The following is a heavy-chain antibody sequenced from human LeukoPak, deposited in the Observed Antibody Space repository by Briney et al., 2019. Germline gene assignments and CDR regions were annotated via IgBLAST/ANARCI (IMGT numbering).Heavy chain of an antibody. D-gene: IGHD5-18*01. V-gene: IGHV4-34*01. J-gene: IGHJ4*02. CDR2: INHSGST. CDR3: ARSRSATAMVTN. CDR1: GGAISGADNY. Sequence: NASETLSLTCTVSGGAISGADNYWSWIRQPPGKGLEWIGEINHSGSTNYNPSLKSRVTISVDTSKNQFSLKLSSVTAADTAVYYCARSRSATAMVTNWGQGTLVTVSS.